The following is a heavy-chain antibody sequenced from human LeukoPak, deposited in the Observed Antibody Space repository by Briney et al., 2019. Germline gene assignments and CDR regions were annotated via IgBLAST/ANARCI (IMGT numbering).Heavy chain of an antibody. V-gene: IGHV4-59*01. Sequence: SETLSLTCTVSGGSISSYYWSWIRQPPGKGLEWIGYIYYSGSTNYNPSLKSRVTISVDTSKNQFSLKLSSVTAADTAVYYCARRGRRGVDAFDIWGQGTMVTVSS. CDR3: ARRGRRGVDAFDI. CDR1: GGSISSYY. CDR2: IYYSGST. D-gene: IGHD3-10*01. J-gene: IGHJ3*02.